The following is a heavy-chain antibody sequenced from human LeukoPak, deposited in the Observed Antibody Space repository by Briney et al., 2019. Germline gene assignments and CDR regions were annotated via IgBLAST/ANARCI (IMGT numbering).Heavy chain of an antibody. Sequence: SETLSLTCTVSGGSISNYYWSWIRQPPGKGLEWIGYIDYSGSTNYNPSLRSRVTISVDTSKNQFSLKLSSVTAADTAVYYCARGGYNIWEYYFGYWGQGTLVTVSS. D-gene: IGHD5-24*01. CDR3: ARGGYNIWEYYFGY. CDR2: IDYSGST. J-gene: IGHJ4*02. V-gene: IGHV4-59*01. CDR1: GGSISNYY.